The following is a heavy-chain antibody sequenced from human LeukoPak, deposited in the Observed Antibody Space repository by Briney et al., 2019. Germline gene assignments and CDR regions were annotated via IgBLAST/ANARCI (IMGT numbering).Heavy chain of an antibody. CDR2: IYSGGST. Sequence: GGSLRLSCAASGFTVSSNYMSWVRQAPGKGLEWVSVIYSGGSTYYADSVEGRFTISRDNPQNTLYLQMNSLRAEDTAVYYCARHGYSGSYYRWFDPWGQGTLVTVSS. CDR1: GFTVSSNY. CDR3: ARHGYSGSYYRWFDP. D-gene: IGHD1-26*01. V-gene: IGHV3-66*04. J-gene: IGHJ5*02.